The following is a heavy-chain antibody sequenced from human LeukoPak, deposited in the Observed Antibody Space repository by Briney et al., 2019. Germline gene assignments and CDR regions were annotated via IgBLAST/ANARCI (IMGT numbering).Heavy chain of an antibody. CDR3: AKDPNGDYLGAFDM. Sequence: GGSLTLSCTASDLLYSSYAVTWLRRARGGGLAWVSSISGSGAATSYAYSVRGRFTISRDNSKNVVYLQMSSLRAEDTAVYYCAKDPNGDYLGAFDMWGQGTMVTVSS. D-gene: IGHD4-17*01. J-gene: IGHJ3*02. CDR2: ISGSGAAT. CDR1: DLLYSSYA. V-gene: IGHV3-23*01.